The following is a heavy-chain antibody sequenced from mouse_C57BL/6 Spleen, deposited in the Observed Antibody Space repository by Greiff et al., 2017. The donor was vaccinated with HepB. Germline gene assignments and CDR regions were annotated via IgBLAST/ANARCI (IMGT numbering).Heavy chain of an antibody. CDR1: GYSITSDY. J-gene: IGHJ4*01. CDR3: ARSLGYYGSQLDYAMDY. D-gene: IGHD1-1*01. V-gene: IGHV3-8*01. CDR2: ISYSGST. Sequence: EVQLVESGPGLAKPSQTLSLTCSVTGYSITSDYWNWIRKFPGNKLEYMGYISYSGSTYYNPSLKSRISITRDTSKNQYYLQLNSVTTEDTATYYCARSLGYYGSQLDYAMDYWGQGTSVTVSS.